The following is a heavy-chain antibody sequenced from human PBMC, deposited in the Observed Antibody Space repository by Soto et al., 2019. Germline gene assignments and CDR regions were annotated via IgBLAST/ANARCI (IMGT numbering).Heavy chain of an antibody. D-gene: IGHD3-10*01. J-gene: IGHJ5*02. CDR3: AKGSWVHHGSEGGNWLDP. V-gene: IGHV3-23*01. Sequence: EVQLLESGGGLVQPGGSLRLSCAASGVTFSNYDMNWVRQAPGKGLEWVSGISHGGSSTYYADSVKGRFTISRDNSKNTLYLQMNSLSPEDTAVYYCAKGSWVHHGSEGGNWLDPWGQGTLVTVSS. CDR1: GVTFSNYD. CDR2: ISHGGSST.